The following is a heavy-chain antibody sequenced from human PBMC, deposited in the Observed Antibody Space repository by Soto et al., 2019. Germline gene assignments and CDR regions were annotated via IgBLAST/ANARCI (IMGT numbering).Heavy chain of an antibody. CDR1: GFTFDRFA. Sequence: PGGSLRLSCAASGFTFDRFAMSWVRQAPGKGLEWVSGITGSGGNIYYADSVKGRFTISRDNSKNTLYLQMNSLRVEDTAVYYCARDIVVVVATSDYDMDVWGQGTTVTVSS. CDR3: ARDIVVVVATSDYDMDV. J-gene: IGHJ6*02. CDR2: ITGSGGNI. V-gene: IGHV3-23*01. D-gene: IGHD2-15*01.